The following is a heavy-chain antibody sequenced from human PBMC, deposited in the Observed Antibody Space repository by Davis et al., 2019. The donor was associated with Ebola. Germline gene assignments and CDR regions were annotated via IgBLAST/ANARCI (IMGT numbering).Heavy chain of an antibody. CDR1: GGTFSSYA. V-gene: IGHV1-69*13. CDR3: ARPDYTNGVCHRGYFDY. Sequence: AASVKVSCKASGGTFSSYAISWVRQAPGQGLEWMGGIIPLFGTANYAQKFQGSVTITADESTSTAYMELSSLRSEDTAVYYCARPDYTNGVCHRGYFDYWGQGTLVTVSS. CDR2: IIPLFGTA. J-gene: IGHJ4*02. D-gene: IGHD2-8*01.